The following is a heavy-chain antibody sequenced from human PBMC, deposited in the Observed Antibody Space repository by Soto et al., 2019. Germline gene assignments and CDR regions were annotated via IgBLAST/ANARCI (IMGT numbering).Heavy chain of an antibody. CDR2: IYYSGST. CDR3: ARLEGIAVAGYYYYYMDV. V-gene: IGHV4-59*08. Sequence: SETLSLTCTVSGGSISSYYWSWIRQPPGKGLEWIGYIYYSGSTNYNPSLKSRVTISVDTSKNQFSLKLSSVTAADTAVYYCARLEGIAVAGYYYYYMDVWGKGTTVTVSS. D-gene: IGHD6-19*01. J-gene: IGHJ6*03. CDR1: GGSISSYY.